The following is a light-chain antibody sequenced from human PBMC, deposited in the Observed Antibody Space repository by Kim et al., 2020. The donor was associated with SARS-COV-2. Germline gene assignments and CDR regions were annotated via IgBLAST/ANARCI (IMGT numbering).Light chain of an antibody. J-gene: IGKJ1*01. CDR3: QQYNIYVPWT. Sequence: DIQMTQSPSTLSASVGDRVTITCRASQSISSWLAWYQQKPGKAPKLLIYKASSLESGVPSRFSGSGSGTEFTLTISSLQPDDFATYHSQQYNIYVPWTFGEGAKVDIK. CDR2: KAS. V-gene: IGKV1-5*03. CDR1: QSISSW.